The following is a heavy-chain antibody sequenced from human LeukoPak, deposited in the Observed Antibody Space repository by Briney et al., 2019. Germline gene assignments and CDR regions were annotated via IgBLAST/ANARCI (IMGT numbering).Heavy chain of an antibody. CDR1: GITFSNYY. J-gene: IGHJ4*02. CDR3: ASLFGELFPDY. Sequence: GGSLRLSCAASGITFSNYYMTWIRQAPWKGLEWVSVIYSGGSTYYADSVKGRFTISRDNSKNTLYLQVNSLRAEDTAVYYCASLFGELFPDYWGQGTLVTVSS. V-gene: IGHV3-53*01. D-gene: IGHD3-10*02. CDR2: IYSGGST.